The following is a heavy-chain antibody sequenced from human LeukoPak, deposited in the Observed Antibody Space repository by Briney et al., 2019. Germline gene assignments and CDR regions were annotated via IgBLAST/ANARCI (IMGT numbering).Heavy chain of an antibody. V-gene: IGHV4-39*07. J-gene: IGHJ3*02. CDR3: ARSLEYSSSHDI. CDR2: INHSGST. D-gene: IGHD6-6*01. Sequence: SETLSLTCTVSGGSISSSSYYWGWIRQPPGKGLEWIGEINHSGSTSNHNPSLKSRVTISVDTSKNQFSLKLSSVTAADTAVYYCARSLEYSSSHDIWGQGTMVTVSS. CDR1: GGSISSSSYY.